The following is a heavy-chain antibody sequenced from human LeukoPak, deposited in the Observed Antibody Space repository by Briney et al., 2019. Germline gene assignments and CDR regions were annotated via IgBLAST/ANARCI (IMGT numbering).Heavy chain of an antibody. CDR3: ARDDSGGWAL. CDR2: ISGSGGST. J-gene: IGHJ4*02. CDR1: GFTFSSYA. V-gene: IGHV3-23*01. D-gene: IGHD3-22*01. Sequence: PGGSLRLSRAASGFTFSSYAMSWVRQAPGKGLEWVSAISGSGGSTYYADSVKGRFTIYRDNSKNSLYLQMNSLRADDTAVYYCARDDSGGWALGGQGTLVTVSS.